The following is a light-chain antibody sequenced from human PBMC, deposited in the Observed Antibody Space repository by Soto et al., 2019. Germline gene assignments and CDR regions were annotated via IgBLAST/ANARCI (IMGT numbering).Light chain of an antibody. J-gene: IGLJ2*01. V-gene: IGLV1-51*02. Sequence: QSVLTQPPSVSAAPGQKVTISCSGSSSNIGNNYVSWYQQLPGTAPKLLIYENNKRPSGMPDRFSGSKSGTSATLGITGLQTGDEADDYCGTWDSSLSAVVFGGGTKLTVL. CDR3: GTWDSSLSAVV. CDR1: SSNIGNNY. CDR2: ENN.